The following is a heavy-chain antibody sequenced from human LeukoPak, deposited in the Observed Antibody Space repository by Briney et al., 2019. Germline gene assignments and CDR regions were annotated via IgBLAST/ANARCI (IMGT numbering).Heavy chain of an antibody. CDR1: GYTFTSYG. J-gene: IGHJ5*02. D-gene: IGHD3-10*01. Sequence: GASVKVSCKASGYTFTSYGISWVRQAPGQGLEWMGWISAYNGNTNYAQKLQGRVTMTTDTSTSTAYMELRSLRSDDTAVYYCARTYYYGSGSYSPSNWFDPWGQGTLVTVSS. CDR2: ISAYNGNT. V-gene: IGHV1-18*01. CDR3: ARTYYYGSGSYSPSNWFDP.